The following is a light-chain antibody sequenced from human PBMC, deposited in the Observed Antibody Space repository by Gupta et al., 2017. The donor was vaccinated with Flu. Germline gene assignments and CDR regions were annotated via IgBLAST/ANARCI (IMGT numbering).Light chain of an antibody. Sequence: EIVLTQSPATLSLSPGERATLSCRASQSVSSYLAWYQQKPGQAPRLLIYDASNRATGIPARFSGSGDGTDFNLTISSREPEDFEVYYCQQRNNGHPLITFGGGTKVEIK. CDR2: DAS. CDR3: QQRNNGHPLIT. V-gene: IGKV3-11*01. CDR1: QSVSSY. J-gene: IGKJ4*01.